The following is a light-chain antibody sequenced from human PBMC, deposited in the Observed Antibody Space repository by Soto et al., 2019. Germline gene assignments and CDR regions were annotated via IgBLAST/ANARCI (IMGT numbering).Light chain of an antibody. J-gene: IGLJ3*02. CDR1: NSDVGGFNY. CDR3: CSYTTNNTWV. V-gene: IGLV2-14*01. CDR2: EVN. Sequence: QSALTQPASVSGSPGQSITISCTGSNSDVGGFNYVSWYQQHPGKAPKLIIYEVNDRPSGVSTRFSASKSGNTASLSISGLHPDDEADYYCCSYTTNNTWVFGGGTKLT.